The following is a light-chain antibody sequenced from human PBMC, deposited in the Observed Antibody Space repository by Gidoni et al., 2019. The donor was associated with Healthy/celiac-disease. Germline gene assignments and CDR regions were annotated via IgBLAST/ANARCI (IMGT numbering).Light chain of an antibody. Sequence: ELTQDPAVSVALGQTVRITCQGDSLRSYYASWYQQKPGQAPVLVIYGKNNRPSGIPDRFSGSSSGNTASLTITGAQAEDEADYYCNSRDSSGNHLVFGGGTKLTVL. CDR2: GKN. J-gene: IGLJ3*02. V-gene: IGLV3-19*01. CDR3: NSRDSSGNHLV. CDR1: SLRSYY.